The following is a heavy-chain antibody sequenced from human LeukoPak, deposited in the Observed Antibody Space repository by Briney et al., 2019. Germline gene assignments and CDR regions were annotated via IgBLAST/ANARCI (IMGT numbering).Heavy chain of an antibody. D-gene: IGHD3-3*01. CDR3: AGDGVDDFWSGYLAEDHDAFDI. CDR1: GYSISSGYY. CDR2: IYHSGST. V-gene: IGHV4-38-2*02. Sequence: PSETLSLTCTVSGYSISSGYYWGWIRQPPGKGLEWIGSIYHSGSTYYNPSLKSRVTISVDTSKNQFSLKLSSVTAADTAVYYCAGDGVDDFWSGYLAEDHDAFDIWGQGTMITVSS. J-gene: IGHJ3*02.